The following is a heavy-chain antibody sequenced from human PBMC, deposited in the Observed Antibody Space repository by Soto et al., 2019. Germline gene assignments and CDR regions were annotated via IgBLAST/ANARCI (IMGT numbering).Heavy chain of an antibody. V-gene: IGHV6-1*01. D-gene: IGHD5-18*01. CDR1: GDSVSSNSAA. CDR3: AREYSEGYSYGYGLDAFDI. J-gene: IGHJ3*02. CDR2: TYYRSKWYN. Sequence: SQTLSLTCAISGDSVSSNSAAWNWIRQSPSRGLEWLGRTYYRSKWYNDYAVSVKSRITINPDTSKNQFSLQLNSVTPEDTAVYYCAREYSEGYSYGYGLDAFDIWGQGTMVTVSS.